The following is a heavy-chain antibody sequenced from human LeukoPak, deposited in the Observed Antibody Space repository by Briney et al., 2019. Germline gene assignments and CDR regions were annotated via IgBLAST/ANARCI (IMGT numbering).Heavy chain of an antibody. CDR2: ISDDGSNK. V-gene: IGHV3-30*04. CDR3: ARDRGSLSLGYYAITIDY. J-gene: IGHJ4*02. D-gene: IGHD3-22*01. Sequence: GGSLRLSCAASGFTFISYAMHWVRQAPGKGLEWVADISDDGSNKYYVDSVKGRFTISRDNSKNTLYLQMNSLRAEDTAVYYCARDRGSLSLGYYAITIDYWGQGTLVTVSS. CDR1: GFTFISYA.